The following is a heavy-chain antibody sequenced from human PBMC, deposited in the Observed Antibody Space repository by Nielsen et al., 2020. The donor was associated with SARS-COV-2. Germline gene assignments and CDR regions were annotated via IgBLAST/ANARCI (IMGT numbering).Heavy chain of an antibody. CDR1: GGSISSGGYY. Sequence: SETLSLTCTVSGGSISSGGYYWSWIRQHPGKGLEWIGYISYSGTTYYNPSLKSRVTISVDTSKKQFSLKLSSVTAADTAVYYCARAFSSWIVVVINSFDIWGQGTMVTVSS. V-gene: IGHV4-31*03. J-gene: IGHJ3*02. CDR3: ARAFSSWIVVVINSFDI. CDR2: ISYSGTT. D-gene: IGHD3-22*01.